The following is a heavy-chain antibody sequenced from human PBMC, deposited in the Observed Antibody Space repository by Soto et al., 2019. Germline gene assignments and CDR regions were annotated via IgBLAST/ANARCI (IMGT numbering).Heavy chain of an antibody. CDR1: GFTFSSYG. CDR3: SKEKRTRRAAAGTFTRRERFRNYYYYYGMDV. Sequence: GGSLRLSCAASGFTFSSYGMHWVRQAPGKGLEWVAVISYDGSNKYYADSVKGRFTIGRDNSKNTLYLQMNRLRAEDTAGNDWSKEKRTRRAAAGTFTRRERFRNYYYYYGMDVWGQGTTVTVSS. J-gene: IGHJ6*02. V-gene: IGHV3-30*18. D-gene: IGHD6-13*01. CDR2: ISYDGSNK.